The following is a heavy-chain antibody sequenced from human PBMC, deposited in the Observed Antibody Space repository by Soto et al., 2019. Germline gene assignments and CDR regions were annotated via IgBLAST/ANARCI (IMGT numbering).Heavy chain of an antibody. D-gene: IGHD6-19*01. J-gene: IGHJ5*02. CDR1: GFSLSTSGVG. V-gene: IGHV2-5*02. CDR3: AHRSRSGWYDRWFDP. CDR2: IYWDDDK. Sequence: QITLKESGPTLVKPTQTLTLTCTVSGFSLSTSGVGVAWIRQPPGKALEWLALIYWDDDKWYRPSLKSRLTITKYASKTQVVLTMTNMDPLDTATYYCAHRSRSGWYDRWFDPWGQGTLVTVSS.